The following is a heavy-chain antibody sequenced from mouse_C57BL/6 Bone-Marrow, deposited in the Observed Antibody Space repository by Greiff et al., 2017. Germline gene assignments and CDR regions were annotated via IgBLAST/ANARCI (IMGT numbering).Heavy chain of an antibody. J-gene: IGHJ1*03. CDR2: IRSKSNNYAT. V-gene: IGHV10-1*01. CDR3: VRQIYYDYDWYFDV. D-gene: IGHD2-4*01. Sequence: EVKLVESGGGLVQPKGSLKLSCAASGFSFNTYAMNWVRQAPGKGLEWVARIRSKSNNYATYYADSVKDRFTISRDDSESMIYLQMNNLKTEDTAMYYCVRQIYYDYDWYFDVWGTGTTVTVSS. CDR1: GFSFNTYA.